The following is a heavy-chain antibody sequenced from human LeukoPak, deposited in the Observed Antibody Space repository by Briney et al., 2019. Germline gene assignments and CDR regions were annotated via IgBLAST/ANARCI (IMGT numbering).Heavy chain of an antibody. CDR3: ARDRSRAWFDP. CDR1: GFTFSSYW. V-gene: IGHV3-74*01. Sequence: GGSLRLSCTASGFTFSSYWMHWVRQAPGKGLVWVSRISDDGGSTSYADSVKGRFTISRDNVKNALYLQMNSLRAEDTVVYYCARDRSRAWFDPWGQGTLVTVSS. J-gene: IGHJ5*02. CDR2: ISDDGGST.